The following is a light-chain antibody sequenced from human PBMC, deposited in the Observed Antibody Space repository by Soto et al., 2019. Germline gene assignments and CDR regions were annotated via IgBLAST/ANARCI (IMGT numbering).Light chain of an antibody. CDR1: QSFSSNY. J-gene: IGKJ1*01. V-gene: IGKV3-20*01. CDR2: GAT. CDR3: QQYSSVWT. Sequence: EIVLTQSPGTLSLSPGERATLSCRASQSFSSNYLAWYQQKPGQAPRILICGATTRATGIPDRFSGSESGTDFTLTISRLEPEDAAVYYCQQYSSVWTFGQGTKVEI.